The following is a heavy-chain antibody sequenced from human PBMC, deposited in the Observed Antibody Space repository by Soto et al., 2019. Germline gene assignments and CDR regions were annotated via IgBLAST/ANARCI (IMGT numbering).Heavy chain of an antibody. V-gene: IGHV3-23*01. CDR3: AKSLVFIGAIVTLLDS. J-gene: IGHJ4*02. CDR2: ISNNGDTA. Sequence: EVPLLESGGGLVQPGGSLTLSCATSGFTFSSYAMVWVRQAAEKGLEWVASISNNGDTAYYADSVKGRFTISRGNSENTLYLQMNGLRADDTALYFCAKSLVFIGAIVTLLDSWGQGTQVTVSS. CDR1: GFTFSSYA. D-gene: IGHD6-6*01.